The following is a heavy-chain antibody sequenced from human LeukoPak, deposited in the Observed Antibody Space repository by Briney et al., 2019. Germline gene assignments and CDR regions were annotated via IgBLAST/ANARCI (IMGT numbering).Heavy chain of an antibody. Sequence: GGSLRLSCAVSGFTFSGNYMSWVRQAPGKGLEWVSLIYSGGTTYYSDSVKGRFTISRDNSKNTLYLQMNSLRAGDTAVYYCARTIEMATISYFDYWGQGTLVTVSS. D-gene: IGHD5-24*01. V-gene: IGHV3-53*01. CDR3: ARTIEMATISYFDY. J-gene: IGHJ4*02. CDR1: GFTFSGNY. CDR2: IYSGGTT.